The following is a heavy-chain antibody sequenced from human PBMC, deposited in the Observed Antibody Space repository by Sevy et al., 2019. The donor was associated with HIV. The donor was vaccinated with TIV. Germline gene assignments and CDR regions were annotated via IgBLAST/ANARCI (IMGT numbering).Heavy chain of an antibody. CDR3: ARARPTHIAAAGTHGFVWDWFDP. Sequence: ASVKVSCKASGYTFTGYYMHWVRQAPGQGLEWMGWINRNSGGTNYAQKFQGRVTMTRDTSISTAYMELSRLRSDDTAVYHCARARPTHIAAAGTHGFVWDWFDPWGQGTLVTVSS. J-gene: IGHJ5*02. CDR2: INRNSGGT. D-gene: IGHD6-13*01. CDR1: GYTFTGYY. V-gene: IGHV1-2*02.